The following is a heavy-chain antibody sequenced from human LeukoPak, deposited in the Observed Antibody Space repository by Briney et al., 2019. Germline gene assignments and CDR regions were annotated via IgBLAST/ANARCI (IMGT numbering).Heavy chain of an antibody. CDR2: FYSGGTT. CDR1: GFTVSDNS. D-gene: IGHD6-19*01. Sequence: GGSLRLSCAASGFTVSDNSMSWVRQAPGKGLEWVSVFYSGGTTYYADSLRGRFTISGDNSKNTLYLQMNSLRAEDTAVYYCARDSTVATYYGVDVWGQGTTVTVSS. V-gene: IGHV3-66*01. CDR3: ARDSTVATYYGVDV. J-gene: IGHJ6*02.